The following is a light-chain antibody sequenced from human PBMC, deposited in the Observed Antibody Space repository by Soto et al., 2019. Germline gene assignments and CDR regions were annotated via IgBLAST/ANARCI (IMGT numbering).Light chain of an antibody. CDR3: QQYGSSPIT. CDR1: QSVSSSY. Sequence: EIVLTQSPGTLSLSPGERATLSCRASQSVSSSYLAWYQQKPGQAPRLLIYASSSRATAIPDRFSGSGSGTDFTLTISRLEPEDFAVYYCQQYGSSPITFGQGTRLEIK. J-gene: IGKJ5*01. V-gene: IGKV3-20*01. CDR2: ASS.